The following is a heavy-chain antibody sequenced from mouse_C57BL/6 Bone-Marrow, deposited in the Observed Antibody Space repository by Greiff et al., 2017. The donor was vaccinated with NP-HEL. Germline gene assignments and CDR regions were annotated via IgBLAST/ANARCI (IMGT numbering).Heavy chain of an antibody. D-gene: IGHD2-12*01. CDR1: GYTFTSYW. CDR2: IDPSDSYT. V-gene: IGHV1-50*01. CDR3: ARYDSWFAY. J-gene: IGHJ3*01. Sequence: QVQLQQSGAELVKPGASVKLSCKASGYTFTSYWMQWVKQRPGQGLEWIGEIDPSDSYTNYNQKFKGKATLTVDTSSSTAYMQLSSLTSEDSAVYYCARYDSWFAYWGQGTLVTVSA.